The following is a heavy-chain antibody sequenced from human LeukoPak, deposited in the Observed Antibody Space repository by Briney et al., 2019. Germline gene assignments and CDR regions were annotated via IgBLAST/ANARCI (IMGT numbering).Heavy chain of an antibody. Sequence: SETLSLTCTVSGGPISSYYWSWIRQPPGKGLECIGYIYYSGTTSYTPSLKSRVTMSVDTANNQFSLKLSSVTAADTAVYYCARGDRVGTSGYYFDHWGQGTLVTVSS. D-gene: IGHD4-23*01. CDR3: ARGDRVGTSGYYFDH. CDR1: GGPISSYY. J-gene: IGHJ4*02. CDR2: IYYSGTT. V-gene: IGHV4-59*01.